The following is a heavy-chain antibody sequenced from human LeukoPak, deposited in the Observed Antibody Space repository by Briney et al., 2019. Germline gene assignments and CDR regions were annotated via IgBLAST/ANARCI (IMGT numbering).Heavy chain of an antibody. Sequence: GGSLRLSCAASGFTFSSYGMSWVRQAPGKGLEWVSAISGSGGSTYYADSVKGRFTISRDNSKNTLYLQMNSLRAEDTAVYYCAKTYYYDSSGYSDYRGQGTLVTVSS. CDR3: AKTYYYDSSGYSDY. CDR2: ISGSGGST. J-gene: IGHJ4*02. V-gene: IGHV3-23*01. CDR1: GFTFSSYG. D-gene: IGHD3-22*01.